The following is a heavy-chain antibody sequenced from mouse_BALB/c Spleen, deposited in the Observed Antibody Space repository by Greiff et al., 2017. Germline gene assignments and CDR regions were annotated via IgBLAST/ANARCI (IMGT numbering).Heavy chain of an antibody. CDR2: ISYSGST. Sequence: EVKLQESGPGLVKPSQSLSLTCTVTGYSITSDYAWNWIRQFPGNKLEWMGYISYSGSTSYNPSLKSRISITRDTSKNQFFLQLNSVTTEDTATYYCARGASFDYWGQGTTLTVSS. J-gene: IGHJ2*01. V-gene: IGHV3-2*02. D-gene: IGHD3-1*01. CDR1: GYSITSDYA. CDR3: ARGASFDY.